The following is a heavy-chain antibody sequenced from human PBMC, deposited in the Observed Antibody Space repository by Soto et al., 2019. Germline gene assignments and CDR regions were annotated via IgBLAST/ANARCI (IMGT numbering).Heavy chain of an antibody. V-gene: IGHV4-31*02. CDR2: IYYSGST. Sequence: LCGGSIRSGGYYWSWIRQHPGKGLEWIGYIYYSGSTYYNPSLKSRVTISVDTSKNQFSLKLSSVTAADTAVYYCARANLGYCSGGSCRGWFDPWGQGTLVTVSS. CDR1: GGSIRSGGYY. J-gene: IGHJ5*02. D-gene: IGHD2-15*01. CDR3: ARANLGYCSGGSCRGWFDP.